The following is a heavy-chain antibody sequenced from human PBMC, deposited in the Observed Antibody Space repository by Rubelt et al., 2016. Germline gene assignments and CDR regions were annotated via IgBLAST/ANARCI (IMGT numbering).Heavy chain of an antibody. Sequence: QVQLQESGPGLVKPSETLSLTCTVSGGSISSYYWSWIRQPPGKGLEWIGEINHSGSTNYNPSLKSRVTISVDTSKNQFSLKLSSVTAADTAVYYCASLVADVRRYYYYYGMDVWGQGTTVTVSS. CDR2: INHSGST. V-gene: IGHV4-59*12. J-gene: IGHJ6*02. CDR1: GGSISSYY. D-gene: IGHD5-12*01. CDR3: ASLVADVRRYYYYYGMDV.